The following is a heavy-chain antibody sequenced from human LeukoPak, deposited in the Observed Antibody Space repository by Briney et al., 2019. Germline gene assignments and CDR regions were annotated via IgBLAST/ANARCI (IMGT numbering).Heavy chain of an antibody. J-gene: IGHJ4*02. V-gene: IGHV3-30*18. D-gene: IGHD3-22*01. CDR1: GFTFSSSG. CDR2: ISDDGSNR. Sequence: GRSLRLSCAASGFTFSSSGMHWVRQAPGKGLEWVAVISDDGSNRYYTDSVKGRFTISRDNSKNTLYLQMNSLRADDTAVFYCAKSFHSTGFYYVDYWGQGTLVTVSS. CDR3: AKSFHSTGFYYVDY.